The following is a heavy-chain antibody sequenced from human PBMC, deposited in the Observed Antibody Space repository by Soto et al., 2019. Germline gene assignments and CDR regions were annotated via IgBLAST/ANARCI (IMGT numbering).Heavy chain of an antibody. CDR2: ISYDGSNK. CDR1: GFTFSSYG. V-gene: IGHV3-30*03. CDR3: ARYCSGGSCYVYYYYYGMDV. D-gene: IGHD2-15*01. J-gene: IGHJ6*02. Sequence: PGGSLRLSCAASGFTFSSYGIHWVRQAPGKGLEWVAVISYDGSNKYYADSVKGRFTISRDNSKNTLYLQMNSLRAEDTAVYYCARYCSGGSCYVYYYYYGMDVWGQGTTVTVSS.